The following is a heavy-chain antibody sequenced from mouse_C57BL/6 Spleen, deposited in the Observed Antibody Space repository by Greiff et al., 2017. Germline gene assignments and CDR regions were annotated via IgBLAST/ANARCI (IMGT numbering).Heavy chain of an antibody. CDR1: GYTFTSYW. D-gene: IGHD1-1*01. CDR3: ARVTTVVAHWYFDV. V-gene: IGHV1-64*01. J-gene: IGHJ1*03. Sequence: QVQLQQPGAELVKPGASVKLSCKASGYTFTSYWMHWVKQRPGQGLEWIGMIHPNSGSTNYNEKFKGKATLTVDKSSSTAYMQLSSLTSEDSAVYYCARVTTVVAHWYFDVWGTGTTVTVSS. CDR2: IHPNSGST.